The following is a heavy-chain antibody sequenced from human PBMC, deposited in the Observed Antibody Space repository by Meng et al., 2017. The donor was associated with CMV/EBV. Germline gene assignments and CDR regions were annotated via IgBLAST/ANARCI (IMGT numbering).Heavy chain of an antibody. Sequence: GGSLRLSCAASGFTFDDYGMSWVRQAPGKGLEWVSGINWNGGSTGYADSVKGRFTISRDNAKNSLYLQMNSLRAEDTALYYCASDFWSGYSGYYYYGMDVWGQGTTVTVSS. CDR3: ASDFWSGYSGYYYYGMDV. D-gene: IGHD3-3*01. J-gene: IGHJ6*02. CDR2: INWNGGST. CDR1: GFTFDDYG. V-gene: IGHV3-20*04.